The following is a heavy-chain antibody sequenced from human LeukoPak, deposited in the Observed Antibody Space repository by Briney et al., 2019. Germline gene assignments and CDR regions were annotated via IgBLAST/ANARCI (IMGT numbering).Heavy chain of an antibody. V-gene: IGHV3-74*01. CDR2: INSDGSST. Sequence: GGSLRLSCVASGFTFSSYWMHWVRQAPGEGLVCVSRINSDGSSTTYADSVKGRFTISRDNAKNTLYLQMNTLRTEDTAVYYCAGNLVRGQGTLVTVSS. CDR3: AGNLV. CDR1: GFTFSSYW. J-gene: IGHJ4*02.